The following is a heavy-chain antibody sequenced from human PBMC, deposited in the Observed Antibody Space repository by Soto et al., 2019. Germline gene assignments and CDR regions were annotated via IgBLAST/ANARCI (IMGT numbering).Heavy chain of an antibody. CDR1: GYTFTSYY. CDR2: INPSGGST. J-gene: IGHJ6*02. CDR3: ARDYNWNYGGYYYYGMDV. D-gene: IGHD1-7*01. V-gene: IGHV1-46*01. Sequence: QVQLVQSGAEVKKPGASVKVSCKASGYTFTSYYMHWVRQAPGQGLEWMGIINPSGGSTSYAQKFQGRVTMTRDTSTSTVYMELSSLRSEDTAVYYCARDYNWNYGGYYYYGMDVWGQGTTVTVSS.